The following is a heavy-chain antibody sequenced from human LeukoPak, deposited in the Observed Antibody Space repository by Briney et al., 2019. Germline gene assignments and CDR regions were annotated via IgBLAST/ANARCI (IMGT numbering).Heavy chain of an antibody. V-gene: IGHV4-59*01. CDR3: ARVEYDILTGYSFDY. CDR2: IYYSGST. D-gene: IGHD3-9*01. CDR1: GGSISSYY. J-gene: IGHJ4*02. Sequence: PETLSLTCTVSGGSISSYYWSWIRQPPGKGLEWIGYIYYSGSTNYNPSLKSRVTISVDTSKNQFSLKLSSVTAADTAVYYCARVEYDILTGYSFDYWGQGTLVTVSS.